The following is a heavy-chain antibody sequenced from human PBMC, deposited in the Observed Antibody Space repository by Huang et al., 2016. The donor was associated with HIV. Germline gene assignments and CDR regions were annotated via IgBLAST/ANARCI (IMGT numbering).Heavy chain of an antibody. CDR3: ATSYGLGDYYYFNL. CDR1: GYTLSELS. V-gene: IGHV1-24*01. D-gene: IGHD3-10*01. Sequence: QVQLVQSGAEVKKPGASVRVSCKVSGYTLSELSMHWVRQAPGKGLAWMGGFDPEAGKTIYAQTFQGRVTMTEDPATDTVYMELTSLRFEDTAVYYCATSYGLGDYYYFNLWGRGTLVTVSS. J-gene: IGHJ2*01. CDR2: FDPEAGKT.